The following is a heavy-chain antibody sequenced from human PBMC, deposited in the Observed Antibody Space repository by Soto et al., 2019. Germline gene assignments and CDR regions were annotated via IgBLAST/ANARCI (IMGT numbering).Heavy chain of an antibody. Sequence: QVQLQESGPGLVKPSGTLSLTCAVSGDSISTLGWWSWVRQPPGKGLEWIGEIYHGGNTNYNPSLKSRVTISVDKSKNQVSLKLSSVTAADTAGYFCATSPGSRGGNYWGQGTLVIVSS. CDR1: GDSISTLGW. CDR3: ATSPGSRGGNY. D-gene: IGHD2-15*01. CDR2: IYHGGNT. J-gene: IGHJ4*02. V-gene: IGHV4-4*02.